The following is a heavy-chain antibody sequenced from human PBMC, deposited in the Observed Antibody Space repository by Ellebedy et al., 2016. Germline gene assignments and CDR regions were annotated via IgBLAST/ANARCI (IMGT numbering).Heavy chain of an antibody. D-gene: IGHD4-17*01. Sequence: GESLKISXTASGFTFSSYVMSWVRQAPGKGLKWVSGISRIDDSTYYADSVKGRFTISRDNPKNTLYLQMNNLRAEDTAVYYCAKDRDDDGDYVFDSWGQGTLVTVS. V-gene: IGHV3-23*01. CDR3: AKDRDDDGDYVFDS. CDR2: ISRIDDST. J-gene: IGHJ4*02. CDR1: GFTFSSYV.